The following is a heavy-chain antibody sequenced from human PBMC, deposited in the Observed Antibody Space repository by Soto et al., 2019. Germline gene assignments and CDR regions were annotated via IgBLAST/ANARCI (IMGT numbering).Heavy chain of an antibody. J-gene: IGHJ5*02. CDR2: ISLYSDGT. Sequence: ASVKVSCKTSGYTFSKYCITWVRQAPGQPLEWLGWISLYSDGTNYAQKFQGRVSMTTDTSTTTAYMELRSLRSDDTAVYYCARVVPGAEAWFGPWGQGTLVTV. D-gene: IGHD2-2*01. V-gene: IGHV1-18*01. CDR3: ARVVPGAEAWFGP. CDR1: GYTFSKYC.